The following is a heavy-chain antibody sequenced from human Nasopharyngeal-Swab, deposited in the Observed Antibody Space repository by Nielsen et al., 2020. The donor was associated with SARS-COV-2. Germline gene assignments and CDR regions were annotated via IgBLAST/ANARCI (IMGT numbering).Heavy chain of an antibody. J-gene: IGHJ6*02. CDR3: AKDQWPRYDILTGWNGMDV. Sequence: GESLKISCATPGFSVSSNYMSWVRQAPGKGLEWVSVIYSGGRTYYADSVQGRFTISRDNSKNTLYLEMNRLRPEDTAIYSCAKDQWPRYDILTGWNGMDVWGQGTTVIVSS. CDR1: GFSVSSNY. D-gene: IGHD3-9*01. V-gene: IGHV3-66*02. CDR2: IYSGGRT.